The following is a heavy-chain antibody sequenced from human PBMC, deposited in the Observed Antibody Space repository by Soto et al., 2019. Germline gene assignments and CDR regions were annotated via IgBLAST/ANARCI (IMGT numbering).Heavy chain of an antibody. J-gene: IGHJ4*02. Sequence: PGESVKISCKGSGYSFTIYWIGWVRQMPGKGLEWMGIIYPGDSDTRYSPSFQGQVTISADKSISTAYLQWSSLKASDTAMYYCARRRHSSGWFYYFDYWGQGTLVTVSS. CDR3: ARRRHSSGWFYYFDY. D-gene: IGHD6-19*01. CDR2: IYPGDSDT. CDR1: GYSFTIYW. V-gene: IGHV5-51*01.